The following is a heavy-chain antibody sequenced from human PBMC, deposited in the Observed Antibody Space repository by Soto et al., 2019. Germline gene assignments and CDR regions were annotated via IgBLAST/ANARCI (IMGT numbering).Heavy chain of an antibody. CDR3: ARRTQGSGRVFDY. Sequence: QVQLQESGPGLVKPSETLSLTCTVSGGYISSYYWSWIRQPPGKGLEWIGYIYYIGSTNYNPSLMSRVTIAVDSSKNEFSPKLSSVTAADPAVYCCARRTQGSGRVFDYWGQGTLVTVSS. V-gene: IGHV4-59*01. CDR2: IYYIGST. J-gene: IGHJ4*02. D-gene: IGHD3-10*01. CDR1: GGYISSYY.